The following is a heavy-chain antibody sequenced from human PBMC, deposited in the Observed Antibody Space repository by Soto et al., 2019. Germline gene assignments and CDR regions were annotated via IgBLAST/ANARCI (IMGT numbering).Heavy chain of an antibody. Sequence: EVQLVESGGGLVQPGGSLRLSCAASGFTFSSYWMHWVRQVPGKGLVWVSRIRGDGSSTSYADSVKGRFTISRDNAKSTLYLQMNSLRGEDTAVYSCARDYDMDVWGQGTTVTVSS. J-gene: IGHJ6*02. V-gene: IGHV3-74*01. CDR2: IRGDGSST. CDR1: GFTFSSYW. CDR3: ARDYDMDV.